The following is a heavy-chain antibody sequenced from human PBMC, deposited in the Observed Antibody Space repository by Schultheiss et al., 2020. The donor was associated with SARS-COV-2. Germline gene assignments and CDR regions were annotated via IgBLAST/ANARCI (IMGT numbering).Heavy chain of an antibody. CDR3: ASSRFTIFAVVPWGY. J-gene: IGHJ4*02. Sequence: SETLSLTCAVYGGSFSGYYWSWIRQPPGKGLEWIGEINHSGSTYYNPSLKSRVTISADTSKNQFSLKLSSVTAADTAVYYCASSRFTIFAVVPWGYWGQGTLVTVSS. CDR1: GGSFSGYY. CDR2: INHSGST. V-gene: IGHV4-34*01. D-gene: IGHD3-3*01.